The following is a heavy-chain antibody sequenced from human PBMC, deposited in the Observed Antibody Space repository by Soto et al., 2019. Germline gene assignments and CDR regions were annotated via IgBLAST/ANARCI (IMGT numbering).Heavy chain of an antibody. Sequence: ASVKVSCKASGYTFTSYEMHWVRQAPGQGLEWMGIINPSGGSTSYAQKFQGRVTMTRDTSTSTVYMELSSLRSEDTAVYYCARDGLINYYYDSSGYYYPGGPPSFDIWGQGTMVTVSS. D-gene: IGHD3-22*01. J-gene: IGHJ3*02. CDR1: GYTFTSYE. CDR2: INPSGGST. CDR3: ARDGLINYYYDSSGYYYPGGPPSFDI. V-gene: IGHV1-46*01.